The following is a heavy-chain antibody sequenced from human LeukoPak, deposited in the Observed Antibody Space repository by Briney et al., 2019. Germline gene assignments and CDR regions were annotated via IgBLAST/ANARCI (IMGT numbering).Heavy chain of an antibody. CDR3: ARVVEVPAAANWFDP. CDR2: ISAYNGNT. Sequence: ASVKVSCKASGYTFTSYGISWVRQAPGQGLEWMGWISAYNGNTNYAQKLQGRVTMTTATSTSTAYMELRSLRSDDTAVYYCARVVEVPAAANWFDPWGQGTLVTVSS. J-gene: IGHJ5*02. D-gene: IGHD2-2*01. V-gene: IGHV1-18*01. CDR1: GYTFTSYG.